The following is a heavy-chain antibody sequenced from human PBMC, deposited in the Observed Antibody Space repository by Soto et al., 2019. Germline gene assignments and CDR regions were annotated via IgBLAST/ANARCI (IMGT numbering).Heavy chain of an antibody. Sequence: ASLQASCKVSCYTIARYGIKWVRPAPGQGLGWMGWMNPNSGNTGYAQKFQGRVTMTRNTSISTAYMELSSLRSEDTAVYYCARGRRVLRFLEWKGVGGNWSDPWGQGILVTVSS. V-gene: IGHV1-8*01. CDR2: MNPNSGNT. D-gene: IGHD3-3*01. CDR3: ARGRRVLRFLEWKGVGGNWSDP. J-gene: IGHJ5*02. CDR1: CYTIARYG.